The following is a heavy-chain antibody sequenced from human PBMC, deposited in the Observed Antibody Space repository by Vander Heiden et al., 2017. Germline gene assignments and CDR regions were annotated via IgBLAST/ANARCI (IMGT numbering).Heavy chain of an antibody. CDR1: GGSISSSSYH. D-gene: IGHD6-19*01. Sequence: QLQLQESAPGLVKPSETLSPTCTVSGGSISSSSYHWRWIRQPPGKGLEWIGSIYYSGSTYYNPSLKSRVTISVDTSKNQFSLKLSSVTAADTAVYYCARHLGSGWPNNWFDPWGQGTLVTVSS. V-gene: IGHV4-39*01. CDR2: IYYSGST. CDR3: ARHLGSGWPNNWFDP. J-gene: IGHJ5*02.